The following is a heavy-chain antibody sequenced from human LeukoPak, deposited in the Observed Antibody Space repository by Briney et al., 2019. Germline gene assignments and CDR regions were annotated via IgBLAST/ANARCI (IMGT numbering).Heavy chain of an antibody. CDR3: ARGRRRVPAAISH. CDR2: MNPNSGNT. Sequence: ASVKVSCKASGYTFTSYDINWARQATGQGLEWMGWMNPNSGNTGYAQKFQGRVTMTRNTSISTAYMELSSLRSEDTAVYYCARGRRRVPAAISHWGQGTLVTVSS. V-gene: IGHV1-8*01. J-gene: IGHJ4*02. D-gene: IGHD2-2*01. CDR1: GYTFTSYD.